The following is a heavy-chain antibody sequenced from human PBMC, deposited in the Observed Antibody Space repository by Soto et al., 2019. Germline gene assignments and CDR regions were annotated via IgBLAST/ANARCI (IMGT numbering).Heavy chain of an antibody. V-gene: IGHV1-18*04. D-gene: IGHD5-18*01. CDR2: ISAHNGNT. J-gene: IGHJ3*01. CDR3: ARGRGYSYAEEPLQT. Sequence: QVQLVQSGGEMKKPGASMRVSCKTSGYTFTYNGITWVRQAPGQGLEWMGWISAHNGNTKSAEKFQGRFTMSTDTSTSTAHMELTSPTSDDTAFYYCARGRGYSYAEEPLQTWGQGTMVIVSS. CDR1: GYTFTYNG.